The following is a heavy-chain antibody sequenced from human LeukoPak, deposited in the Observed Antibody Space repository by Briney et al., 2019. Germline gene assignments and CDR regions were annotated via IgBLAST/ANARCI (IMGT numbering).Heavy chain of an antibody. CDR2: MIPILGIA. J-gene: IGHJ6*02. CDR3: ARALVYGDYYYYGMDV. Sequence: SVKVSCKASGGTFSSYAISWVRQAPGQGLEWMGRMIPILGIANYAQKFQGRVTMTRDTSTSTVYMELSSLRSEDTAVYYCARALVYGDYYYYGMDVWGQGTTVTVSS. CDR1: GGTFSSYA. D-gene: IGHD4-17*01. V-gene: IGHV1-69*04.